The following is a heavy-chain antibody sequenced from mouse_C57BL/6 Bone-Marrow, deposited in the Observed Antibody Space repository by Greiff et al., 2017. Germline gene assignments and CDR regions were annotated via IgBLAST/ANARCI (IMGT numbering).Heavy chain of an antibody. CDR1: GYTFTSYT. J-gene: IGHJ3*01. Sequence: VQLQESGAELARPGASVTLSCKASGYTFTSYTMHWVKQRPGHGLEWIGYIHPRSGYTKYNQKFKDKATLTADKASSTASMQLSSLTSEDSAVYDCARGQESSNGFAYWGQETLGTVSA. V-gene: IGHV1-4*01. D-gene: IGHD1-1*01. CDR2: IHPRSGYT. CDR3: ARGQESSNGFAY.